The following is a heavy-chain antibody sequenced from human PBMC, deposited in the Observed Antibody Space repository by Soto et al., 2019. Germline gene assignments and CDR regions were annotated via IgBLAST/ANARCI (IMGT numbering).Heavy chain of an antibody. V-gene: IGHV1-24*01. J-gene: IGHJ3*02. CDR3: ATEPRITMVRLPWI. CDR2: FDPEDGET. CDR1: GYTLTELS. Sequence: ASVKVSCKVSGYTLTELSMHWVRQAPGKGLEWMGGFDPEDGETIYAQKFQGRVTMTKDTSTDTAYMELSSLRSEDTAVYYCATEPRITMVRLPWIWGQGTMVTVSS. D-gene: IGHD3-10*01.